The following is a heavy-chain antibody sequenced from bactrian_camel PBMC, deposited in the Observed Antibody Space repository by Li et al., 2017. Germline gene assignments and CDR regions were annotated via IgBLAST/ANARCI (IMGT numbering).Heavy chain of an antibody. V-gene: IGHV3S61*01. Sequence: VQLVESGGGLVEPGGSLRLSCTASGFAFGNFALAWFRQAPGKEREGVASVDNIGIIRYADSVKGRFTISVDIPKNTLYLQMNSLKPEDTAMYYCAAEPRQHQSCVGSVVAIWAFGTTGQGTQVTVS. J-gene: IGHJ6*01. CDR1: GFAFGNFA. CDR3: AAEPRQHQSCVGSVVAIWAFGT. CDR2: VDNIGII. D-gene: IGHD6*01.